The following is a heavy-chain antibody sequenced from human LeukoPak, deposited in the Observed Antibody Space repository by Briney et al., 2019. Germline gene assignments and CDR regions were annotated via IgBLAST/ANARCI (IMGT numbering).Heavy chain of an antibody. CDR2: IYHSGST. Sequence: PSETLSLTCTVSGYSISSGYYWGWIRQPPGKGLEWIGSIYHSGSTYYNPSLKSRVTISVDTSKNQFSLKLSSVTAADTAVYYCAREATVTTENTYYYYYMDVWGKGTTVTVSS. D-gene: IGHD4-11*01. J-gene: IGHJ6*03. CDR1: GYSISSGYY. V-gene: IGHV4-38-2*02. CDR3: AREATVTTENTYYYYYMDV.